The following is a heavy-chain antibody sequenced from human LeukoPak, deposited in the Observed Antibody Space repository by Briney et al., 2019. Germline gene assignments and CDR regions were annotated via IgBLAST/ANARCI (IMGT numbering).Heavy chain of an antibody. V-gene: IGHV1-18*01. J-gene: IGHJ4*02. CDR2: ISGYNGKT. CDR3: ARSGGPGYSSGWYGELDY. Sequence: ASVKVSCKAPGYTFTSYGICWVRQAPGQGREWMGWISGYNGKTKYAQKFQGGVTMTTDTSTNTAYMELRSLSSDDTAVYYCARSGGPGYSSGWYGELDYWGQGTLVTVSS. CDR1: GYTFTSYG. D-gene: IGHD6-19*01.